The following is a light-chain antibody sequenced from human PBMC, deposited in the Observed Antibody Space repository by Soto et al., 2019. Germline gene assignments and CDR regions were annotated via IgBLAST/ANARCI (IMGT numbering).Light chain of an antibody. J-gene: IGLJ2*01. Sequence: SYELTQPPSVSVAPGETARISCGGNNIGSKGVHWYQQKPGQAPVLVIYSDTDLPPVIPERFSGSNSANMATLTISRVEAGDEADYYCQVWDSGSAHVLFGGVTKVTVL. CDR1: NIGSKG. CDR2: SDT. V-gene: IGLV3-21*01. CDR3: QVWDSGSAHVL.